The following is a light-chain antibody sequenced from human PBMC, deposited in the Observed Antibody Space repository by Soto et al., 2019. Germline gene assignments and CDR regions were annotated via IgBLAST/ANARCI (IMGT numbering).Light chain of an antibody. CDR2: DAS. Sequence: DIQMAQSQSSLSASVGDRVTITCQASQDSDKYLSWYQQKPGKAPELLIYDASNLETGVPSRFSESGSGTEFTFTISSLQSENIATYFCLQSASLPLTFGGGTKVDIK. J-gene: IGKJ4*01. V-gene: IGKV1-33*01. CDR1: QDSDKY. CDR3: LQSASLPLT.